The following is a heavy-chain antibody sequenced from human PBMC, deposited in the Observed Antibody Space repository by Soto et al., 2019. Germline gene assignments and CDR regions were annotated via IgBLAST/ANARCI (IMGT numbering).Heavy chain of an antibody. CDR1: GFTFSSYS. Sequence: EVPLLESGGGLVQPGGSLRLSCAASGFTFSSYSMSWVRQAPGKGLEWVSSINNNGGNTYYADSVKGRFTISRDNSKNTLYLQMNRLRAEDTALYYCAKTATMTIRDGFDYWGQGTLVTVSS. D-gene: IGHD4-17*01. J-gene: IGHJ4*02. CDR2: INNNGGNT. V-gene: IGHV3-23*01. CDR3: AKTATMTIRDGFDY.